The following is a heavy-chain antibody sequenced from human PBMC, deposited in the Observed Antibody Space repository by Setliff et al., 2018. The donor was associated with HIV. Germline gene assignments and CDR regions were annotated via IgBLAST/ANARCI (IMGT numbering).Heavy chain of an antibody. J-gene: IGHJ6*03. CDR2: IIPIFGTT. CDR3: AGGRNYDSSGYGDYYYYMDV. CDR1: GGTFSSYP. D-gene: IGHD3-22*01. Sequence: GASVKVSCKASGGTFSSYPISWVRQAPGQGLEWMGGIIPIFGTTHYAQKFQGRVTVTADESTSTAYMQLSSLRSDDTAVYYCAGGRNYDSSGYGDYYYYMDVWGKGTTVTVSS. V-gene: IGHV1-69*13.